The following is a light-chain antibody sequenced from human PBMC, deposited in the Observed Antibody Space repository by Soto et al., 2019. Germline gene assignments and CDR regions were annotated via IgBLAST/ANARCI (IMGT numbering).Light chain of an antibody. V-gene: IGKV3-20*01. CDR1: QSVSSSY. CDR3: QQANSFPPIT. J-gene: IGKJ5*01. Sequence: EIVLTQSPGTLSLSPGERATLSCRASQSVSSSYLAWYQQKPGQAPRLLIHSASTRATGIPDRFSGSGSGTDFTLTISRLQPEDFATYYCQQANSFPPITFGQGTRLEIK. CDR2: SAS.